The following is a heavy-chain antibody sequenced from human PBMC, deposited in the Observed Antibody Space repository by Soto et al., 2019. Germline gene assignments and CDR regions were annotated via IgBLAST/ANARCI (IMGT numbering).Heavy chain of an antibody. CDR3: ARGGSSDWQVALDI. CDR2: IKHSGSS. V-gene: IGHV4-34*01. CDR1: ARTFSDCD. D-gene: IGHD6-19*01. J-gene: IGHJ3*02. Sequence: SEPLSLTFAVYARTFSDCDWNLIRRSTGKGLEWIGKIKHSGSSNYNPSLRSRVSISVDMSKNQFSLRLTSVTAADTAVYYCARGGSSDWQVALDIWGQGTMVS.